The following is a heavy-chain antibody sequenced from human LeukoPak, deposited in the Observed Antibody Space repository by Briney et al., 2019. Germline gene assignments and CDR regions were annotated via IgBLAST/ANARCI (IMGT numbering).Heavy chain of an antibody. CDR2: INHSGST. CDR1: GGSFSGYY. Sequence: SETLSLTFAVYGGSFSGYYWSWIRQPPGKGLEWIGEINHSGSTYYNPSLKSRVTISVDTSKNQFSLKLSSVTAADTAVYYCAREGYWGYGSGSYFVDYWGQGTLVTVSS. V-gene: IGHV4-34*01. D-gene: IGHD3-10*01. J-gene: IGHJ4*02. CDR3: AREGYWGYGSGSYFVDY.